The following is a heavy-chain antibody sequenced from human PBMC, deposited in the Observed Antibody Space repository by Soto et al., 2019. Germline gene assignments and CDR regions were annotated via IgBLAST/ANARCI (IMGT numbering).Heavy chain of an antibody. Sequence: GGSLRLSCAASGFTFSSYGMHWVRQAPGKGLEWVAVIWYDGSSKYYADSVKGRFTISRDNSKNTLYLQMNSLRAEDTAVYYCARDSSGWSGLDYWGQGTLVTVS. CDR2: IWYDGSSK. CDR3: ARDSSGWSGLDY. J-gene: IGHJ4*02. CDR1: GFTFSSYG. V-gene: IGHV3-33*01. D-gene: IGHD6-19*01.